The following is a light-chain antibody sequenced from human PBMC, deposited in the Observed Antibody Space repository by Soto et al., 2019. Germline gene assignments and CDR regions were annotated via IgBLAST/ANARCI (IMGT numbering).Light chain of an antibody. V-gene: IGKV3-15*01. CDR1: QSVSSN. Sequence: EIVLTQSPGTLSLSPGERATLSCRASQSVSSNLAWYQQKPGQAPRLLIYGASTRATGVPARFSGSGSRTEFTLTLSSLQSEDFAVYYCQQYNDWWTYGQGTKVDIK. J-gene: IGKJ1*01. CDR3: QQYNDWWT. CDR2: GAS.